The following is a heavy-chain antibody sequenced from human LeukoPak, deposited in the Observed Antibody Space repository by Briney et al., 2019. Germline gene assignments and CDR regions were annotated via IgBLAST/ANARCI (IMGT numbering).Heavy chain of an antibody. J-gene: IGHJ4*02. CDR2: ISSSSSYT. CDR1: GFTFSSYS. CDR3: ARDPSGDTAMANVDY. Sequence: GGSLRLSCAASGFTFSSYSMNWVRQAPGKGLEWVSSISSSSSYTYYADSVKGRFTISRDNAKNSLYLQMNSLRAEDTAVYYCARDPSGDTAMANVDYSGQGTLVTVSS. D-gene: IGHD5-18*01. V-gene: IGHV3-21*01.